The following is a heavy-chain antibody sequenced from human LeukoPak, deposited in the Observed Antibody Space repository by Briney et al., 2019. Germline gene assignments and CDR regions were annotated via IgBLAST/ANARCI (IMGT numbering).Heavy chain of an antibody. Sequence: PSETLSLTCTVSGGSISSGSYYWSWIRQPDGKGLEWIGRIYTSGSTNYNPSLKSRVTISVDTSKNQFSLKLSSVTAADTAVYYCARERSYYDFWSGYYPYYYYMDVWGKGTTVTVSS. D-gene: IGHD3-3*01. J-gene: IGHJ6*03. CDR3: ARERSYYDFWSGYYPYYYYMDV. CDR2: IYTSGST. V-gene: IGHV4-61*02. CDR1: GGSISSGSYY.